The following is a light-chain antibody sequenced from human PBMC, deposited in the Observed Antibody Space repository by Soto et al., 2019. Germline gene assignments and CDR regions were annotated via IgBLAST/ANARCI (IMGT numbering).Light chain of an antibody. CDR3: QQRCNWPEEVYT. CDR2: DAS. CDR1: QSVSRY. Sequence: EIVLTQSPATLYLSPGERATLSCRASQSVSRYLAWYQQKPGQAPRLLIYDASNRATGIPARFSGSGSGTDFTLTISSLEPEDFAVYYCQQRCNWPEEVYTFGQGTKLEI. J-gene: IGKJ2*01. V-gene: IGKV3-11*01.